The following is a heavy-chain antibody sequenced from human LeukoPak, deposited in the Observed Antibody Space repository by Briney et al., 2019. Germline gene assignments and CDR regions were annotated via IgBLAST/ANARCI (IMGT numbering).Heavy chain of an antibody. CDR1: GFTFSSYA. V-gene: IGHV3-48*01. CDR3: ARDWDSSGLSDY. D-gene: IGHD3-22*01. Sequence: GGSLKLSCAASGFTFSSYAMSWVRQAPGKGLEWVAYTTESGTNVYYADSVKGRFTISRDNSKNTLYLQMNSLRAEDTAVYYCARDWDSSGLSDYWGQGTLVTVSS. CDR2: TTESGTNV. J-gene: IGHJ4*02.